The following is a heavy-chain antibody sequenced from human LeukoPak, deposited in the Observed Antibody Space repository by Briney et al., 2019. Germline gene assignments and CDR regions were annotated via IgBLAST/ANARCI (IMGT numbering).Heavy chain of an antibody. V-gene: IGHV1-18*01. CDR3: ARSLGDSSGYYPLPFDY. J-gene: IGHJ4*02. Sequence: ASVKVSCKASGYTFSNYGITWVRQAPGQGLEWMGWISGYDGNTNFAQKLQGRVSMTTDTSTYTSDMELRSLRSDDTAVYYCARSLGDSSGYYPLPFDYWGQGTLVIVSS. D-gene: IGHD3-22*01. CDR1: GYTFSNYG. CDR2: ISGYDGNT.